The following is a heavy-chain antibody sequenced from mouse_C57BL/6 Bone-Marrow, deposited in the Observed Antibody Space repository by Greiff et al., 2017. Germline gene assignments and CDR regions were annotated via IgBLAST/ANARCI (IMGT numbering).Heavy chain of an antibody. CDR3: ARGGNYGGYYFDY. V-gene: IGHV1-47*01. J-gene: IGHJ2*01. D-gene: IGHD2-1*01. Sequence: VQLQQSGAELVKPGASVKMSCTASGYTFTTYPIEWMKQNHGKSLEWIGNFHPYNDDTKYNEKFKGKATLTVEKSSSTVYLELSRLTSDDAAVDSCARGGNYGGYYFDYWGQGTTLTVSS. CDR2: FHPYNDDT. CDR1: GYTFTTYP.